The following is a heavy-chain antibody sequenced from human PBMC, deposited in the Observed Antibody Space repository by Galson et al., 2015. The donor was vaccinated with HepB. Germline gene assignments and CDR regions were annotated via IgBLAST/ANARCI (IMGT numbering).Heavy chain of an antibody. D-gene: IGHD6-19*01. CDR2: IYYSGST. CDR1: GGSISSYY. Sequence: SETLSLTCTVSGGSISSYYWSWIRQPPGKGLEWIGYIYYSGSTNYNPSLKSRVTISVDTSKNQFSLKLSSVTAANTAVYYCAREGSSGWTLIDYWGQGTLVTVSS. CDR3: AREGSSGWTLIDY. J-gene: IGHJ4*02. V-gene: IGHV4-59*01.